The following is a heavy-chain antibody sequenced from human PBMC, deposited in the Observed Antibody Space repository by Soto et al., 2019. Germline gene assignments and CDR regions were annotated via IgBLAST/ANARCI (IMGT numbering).Heavy chain of an antibody. J-gene: IGHJ6*02. CDR3: ARDLMGVLEGTDYNGMDV. Sequence: QVQLVESGGGVVRPGRSLRLSCSASGFTFSTYGMHWVRQAPGKGLEWVALIRNDGSHKEYADSVKGRFTTSRDNSKNTLYLQMNSLRADDTAVYYCARDLMGVLEGTDYNGMDVWGQGTTVTVSS. CDR1: GFTFSTYG. D-gene: IGHD3-16*01. CDR2: IRNDGSHK. V-gene: IGHV3-33*01.